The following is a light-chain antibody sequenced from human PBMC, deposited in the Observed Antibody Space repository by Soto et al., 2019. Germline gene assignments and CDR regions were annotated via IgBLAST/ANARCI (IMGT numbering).Light chain of an antibody. CDR3: QQRSSWPPIT. CDR2: DTS. CDR1: QRLVGN. Sequence: EIVMTQSPATLSVSPGERATLSCRASQRLVGNLAWFQHKPGQAPRLLIYDTSNRATGIPARFSGSGSGTDFTLTISSLEPEDFAVYYCQQRSSWPPITFGQGTRLEIK. J-gene: IGKJ5*01. V-gene: IGKV3-11*01.